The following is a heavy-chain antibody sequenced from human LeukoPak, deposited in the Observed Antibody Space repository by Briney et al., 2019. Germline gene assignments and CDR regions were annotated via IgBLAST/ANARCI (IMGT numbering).Heavy chain of an antibody. D-gene: IGHD3-9*01. CDR3: ARERLDLNYSMDV. Sequence: ASVKVSCKASGYTFTRYGISGMRQAPGQGLEWMRWISAYNGNTNYVQKHQGRVTRTTHTSTGTAYMELRCRETDETAVDDCARERLDLNYSMDVWGKGTTVSVYS. CDR1: GYTFTRYG. CDR2: ISAYNGNT. V-gene: IGHV1-18*01. J-gene: IGHJ6*04.